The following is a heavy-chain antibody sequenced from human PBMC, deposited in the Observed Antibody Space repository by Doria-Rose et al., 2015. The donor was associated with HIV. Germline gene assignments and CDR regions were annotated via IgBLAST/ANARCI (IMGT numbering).Heavy chain of an antibody. Sequence: QVQLQESGPGLVRPSQTLSLTCTVSGDSISSGDSFWSLIRQHPRQSPEWIGYISSRGTTYYYPSLRGRLTISLDASKNQFSLNLNSVTAADTAVYYCARARNYGFPHFFDFWGQGTLVTVSS. CDR1: GDSISSGDSF. CDR2: ISSRGTT. V-gene: IGHV4-30-4*01. D-gene: IGHD3-10*01. J-gene: IGHJ4*02. CDR3: ARARNYGFPHFFDF.